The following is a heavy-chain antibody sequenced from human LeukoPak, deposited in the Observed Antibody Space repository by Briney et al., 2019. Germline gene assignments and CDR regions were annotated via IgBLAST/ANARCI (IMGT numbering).Heavy chain of an antibody. J-gene: IGHJ6*03. CDR2: IYTSGST. Sequence: SETLSLTCTVSGGSISSGSYYWSWIRQPAGKGLEWIGRIYTSGSTNYNPSLKSRVTISVDTSKSQFSLKLSSVTAADTAVYYCARSTDYYYYMDVWGKGTTVTVSS. CDR1: GGSISSGSYY. CDR3: ARSTDYYYYMDV. V-gene: IGHV4-61*02.